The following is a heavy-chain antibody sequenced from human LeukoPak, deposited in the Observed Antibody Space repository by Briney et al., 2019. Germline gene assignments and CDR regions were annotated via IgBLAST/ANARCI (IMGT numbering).Heavy chain of an antibody. CDR1: GYTFTGYY. CDR3: ARQSSGSYYFDY. CDR2: INPNSGGT. D-gene: IGHD2-15*01. Sequence: EASVKVSCKASGYTFTGYYMHWVRQAPGQGLEWMGWINPNSGGTNYAQTFRGRVTMTRDTSISTAYMELSRLRSDDTAVYYCARQSSGSYYFDYWGQGPLVTVSS. V-gene: IGHV1-2*02. J-gene: IGHJ4*02.